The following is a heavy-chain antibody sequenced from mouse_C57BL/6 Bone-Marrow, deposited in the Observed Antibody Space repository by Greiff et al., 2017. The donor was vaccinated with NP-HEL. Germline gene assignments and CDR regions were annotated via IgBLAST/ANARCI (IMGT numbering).Heavy chain of an antibody. Sequence: EVQLQQSGPELVKPGASVKMSCKASGYTFTDYYMNWVKQSHGKSLEWIGDINPNNGGTSYNQKFKGKATLTVDKSSSTAYMELRSLTSEDSAVYYCARKPSYWYFDVWGTGTTVTVSS. CDR1: GYTFTDYY. CDR3: ARKPSYWYFDV. CDR2: INPNNGGT. J-gene: IGHJ1*03. V-gene: IGHV1-26*01.